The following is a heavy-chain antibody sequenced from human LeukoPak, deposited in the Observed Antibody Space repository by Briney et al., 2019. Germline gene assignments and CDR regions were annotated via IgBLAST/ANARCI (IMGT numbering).Heavy chain of an antibody. CDR1: GFTFSNYG. CDR2: IRYDGSNK. CDR3: AKDLGYCSGGSCYSSFAFDT. Sequence: PGGSLRLSCAASGFTFSNYGMHWVRQAPGKGLEWVAFIRYDGSNKYYADSVKGRFTISRDNPKNTLYLQMNSLRAEDTAVYYCAKDLGYCSGGSCYSSFAFDTWGQGTMVSASS. D-gene: IGHD2-15*01. J-gene: IGHJ3*02. V-gene: IGHV3-30*02.